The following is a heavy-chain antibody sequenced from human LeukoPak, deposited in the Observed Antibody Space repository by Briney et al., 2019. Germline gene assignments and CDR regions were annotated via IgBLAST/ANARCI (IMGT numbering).Heavy chain of an antibody. Sequence: ASVKVSCKASGYTFTSYGISWVRQAPGQGLEWVGWISAYNGNTNYAQKLQGRVTMTTDTSTSTAYMELRSLRSDDTAVYYCARDSYDFWSGYYDYWGQGTLVTVSS. CDR2: ISAYNGNT. V-gene: IGHV1-18*01. CDR1: GYTFTSYG. J-gene: IGHJ4*02. CDR3: ARDSYDFWSGYYDY. D-gene: IGHD3-3*01.